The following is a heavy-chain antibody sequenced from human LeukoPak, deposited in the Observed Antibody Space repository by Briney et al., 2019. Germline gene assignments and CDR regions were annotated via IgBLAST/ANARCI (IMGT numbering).Heavy chain of an antibody. CDR1: GGSISSSSYY. Sequence: SETLSLTCTVSGGSISSSSYYWGWIRQPPGKGLEWIGSIYYSGSTYYNPSLESRVTISVDTSKNQFSLKLSSVTAADTAVYYCARHPRRGRPNFDYWGQGTLVTVSS. CDR3: ARHPRRGRPNFDY. CDR2: IYYSGST. V-gene: IGHV4-39*01. J-gene: IGHJ4*02. D-gene: IGHD3-10*01.